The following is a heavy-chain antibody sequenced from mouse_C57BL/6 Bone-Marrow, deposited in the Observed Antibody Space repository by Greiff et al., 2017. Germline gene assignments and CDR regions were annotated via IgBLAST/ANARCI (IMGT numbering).Heavy chain of an antibody. J-gene: IGHJ3*01. CDR1: GFNIKDDY. D-gene: IGHD2-4*01. CDR2: IDPENGDT. V-gene: IGHV14-4*01. CDR3: TTGYDYDRAWFAY. Sequence: EVQLQQPGAELVRPGASVKLSCTASGFNIKDDYMHWVKQRPEQGLEWIGWIDPENGDTEYASKFQGKATITADTSSNTAYLQLSSLTSEDTAVYYCTTGYDYDRAWFAYWGQGTLVTVAA.